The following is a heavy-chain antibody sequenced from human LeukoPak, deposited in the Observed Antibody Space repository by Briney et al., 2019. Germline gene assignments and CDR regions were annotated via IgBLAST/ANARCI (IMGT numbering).Heavy chain of an antibody. CDR2: LWFDGSNV. CDR3: VKGEVGRSGYYITPDI. Sequence: GGSLRLSCAASGFTFSNYGMHWVRQAPGKGLEWVALLWFDGSNVYYAESVRGRFTISRDNSKNTLYLQMDSLRAEDTAVYYCVKGEVGRSGYYITPDIWGQGTLVTVSS. V-gene: IGHV3-33*06. D-gene: IGHD3-22*01. J-gene: IGHJ4*02. CDR1: GFTFSNYG.